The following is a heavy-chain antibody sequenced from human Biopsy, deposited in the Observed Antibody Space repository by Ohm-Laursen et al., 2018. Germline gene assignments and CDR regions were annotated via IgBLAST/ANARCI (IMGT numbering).Heavy chain of an antibody. Sequence: ASAKVSCKTSGYSFTSYYMHWVRQAPGQGLEWMGMINPSGSTTSYPQIFQCRVTMTRDTSKSTVYMELSSLRSADTAVYFCARNTGWYGDLYYFDYWGQGTLVTVSS. D-gene: IGHD6-19*01. CDR3: ARNTGWYGDLYYFDY. V-gene: IGHV1-46*01. J-gene: IGHJ4*02. CDR2: INPSGSTT. CDR1: GYSFTSYY.